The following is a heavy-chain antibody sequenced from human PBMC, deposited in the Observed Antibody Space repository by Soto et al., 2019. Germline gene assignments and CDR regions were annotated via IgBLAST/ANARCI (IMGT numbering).Heavy chain of an antibody. J-gene: IGHJ6*02. CDR1: GFTFSSYW. Sequence: GGSLRLSCAASGFTFSSYWMGWVRQAPGKGLEWVANIKQDGSEKYYVDSVKGRFIISRDNAKNSLYLQMNSLRAEDTAVYYCARAVVVAAYSNYYYGMDVWGQGTTVTVSS. V-gene: IGHV3-7*04. CDR3: ARAVVVAAYSNYYYGMDV. D-gene: IGHD2-15*01. CDR2: IKQDGSEK.